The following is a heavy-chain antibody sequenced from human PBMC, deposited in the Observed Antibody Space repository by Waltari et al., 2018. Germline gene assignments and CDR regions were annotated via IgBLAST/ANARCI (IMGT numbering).Heavy chain of an antibody. CDR2: ISSSGSTI. V-gene: IGHV3-48*03. CDR1: GFTFSSYE. Sequence: EVQLVESGGGLVQPGGSLRLSCAASGFTFSSYEMNWVRQAPGTGLEWVSYISSSGSTIYYADSVKGRFTISRDNAKNSLYLQMNSLRAEDTAVYYCARDNRITIFGVVIMRDYYYYGMDVWGQGTTVTVSS. D-gene: IGHD3-3*01. CDR3: ARDNRITIFGVVIMRDYYYYGMDV. J-gene: IGHJ6*02.